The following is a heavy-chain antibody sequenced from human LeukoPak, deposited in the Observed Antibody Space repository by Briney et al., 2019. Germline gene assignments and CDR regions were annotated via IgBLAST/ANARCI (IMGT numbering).Heavy chain of an antibody. V-gene: IGHV3-7*01. D-gene: IGHD3-22*01. Sequence: GVSLRLSCAASGFPFNRHWMSWVRQAPGKGLEWVGNIKPDGSEKYYVDSLKGRFIISRDNAKHSLYLKMNSLRAEDVAVYYCAKYFYDGSGTHYFAHWGQGTPVTVSS. CDR1: GFPFNRHW. J-gene: IGHJ4*02. CDR2: IKPDGSEK. CDR3: AKYFYDGSGTHYFAH.